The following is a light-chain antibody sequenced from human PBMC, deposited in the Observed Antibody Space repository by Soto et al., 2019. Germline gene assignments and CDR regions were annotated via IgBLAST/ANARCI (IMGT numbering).Light chain of an antibody. CDR2: AAS. Sequence: SPSGAVGDSVTSTYRASQCISSYLAWYQQKPGKAPKLLIYAASTLQSGVPSRFSGSGSGTEFTLTISSLQPEDFATYSCQQLNSCPWTFGQGTKVDIK. CDR3: QQLNSCPWT. CDR1: QCISSY. J-gene: IGKJ1*01. V-gene: IGKV1-9*01.